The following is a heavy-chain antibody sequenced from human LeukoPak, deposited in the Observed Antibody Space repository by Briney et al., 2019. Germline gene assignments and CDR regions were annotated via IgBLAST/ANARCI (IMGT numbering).Heavy chain of an antibody. J-gene: IGHJ4*02. CDR3: ARDGGYCSGGSCYPTDY. CDR2: INPNSGGT. V-gene: IGHV1-2*04. Sequence: ASVKVSCKASGYTFTGYYMHWVRQAPGQGLEWMGWINPNSGGTNYAQKFQGWVTMTRDTSISTAYMELSRLRSDDTAVYYCARDGGYCSGGSCYPTDYWGQGTLVTVSS. D-gene: IGHD2-15*01. CDR1: GYTFTGYY.